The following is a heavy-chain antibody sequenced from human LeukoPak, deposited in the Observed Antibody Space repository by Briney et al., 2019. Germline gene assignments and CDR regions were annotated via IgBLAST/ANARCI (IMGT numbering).Heavy chain of an antibody. V-gene: IGHV1-2*02. D-gene: IGHD6-13*01. J-gene: IGHJ5*02. CDR3: ARDRDRAAADTWFDP. CDR2: INPNSGGT. CDR1: GYTFTGYY. Sequence: ASVKVSFKASGYTFTGYYMHWVRQAPGQGLEWMGWINPNSGGTNYAQNFQGRVTMTRDTSISTAYMELSSLRSDDTAAYYCARDRDRAAADTWFDPWGQGTLVTVSS.